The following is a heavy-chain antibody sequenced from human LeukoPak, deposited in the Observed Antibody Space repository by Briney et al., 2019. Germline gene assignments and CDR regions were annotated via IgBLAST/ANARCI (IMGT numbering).Heavy chain of an antibody. CDR1: GGSISSSSYY. D-gene: IGHD2-15*01. CDR2: IYYSGSA. Sequence: TSETLSLTCTVSGGSISSSSYYWGWIRQPPGKGLEWIGSIYYSGSAYYNPSLKSRVTISIDTSKNQFSLRLTSVTAADTARYYCARGGRHCSGGSCYLLDYWGQGTLVTVSS. J-gene: IGHJ4*02. V-gene: IGHV4-39*07. CDR3: ARGGRHCSGGSCYLLDY.